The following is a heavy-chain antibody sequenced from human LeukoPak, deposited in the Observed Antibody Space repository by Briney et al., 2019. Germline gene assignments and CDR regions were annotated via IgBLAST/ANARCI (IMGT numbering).Heavy chain of an antibody. J-gene: IGHJ3*02. Sequence: PSETLSLTCTVSGGSISSYYWSWIRQPPGKGLEWIGYIYTSGSTNYNPSLKSRVTISVDTSKNQFSLKLSSVTAADTAVYYCARRTPSYYYGSGSSERDAFDIWGQGTMVTVSS. CDR1: GGSISSYY. CDR3: ARRTPSYYYGSGSSERDAFDI. D-gene: IGHD3-10*01. CDR2: IYTSGST. V-gene: IGHV4-4*09.